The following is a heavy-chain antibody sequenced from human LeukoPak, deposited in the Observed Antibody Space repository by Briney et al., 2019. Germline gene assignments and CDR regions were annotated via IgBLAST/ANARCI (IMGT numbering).Heavy chain of an antibody. Sequence: SETLSLTCTVSGGSISSSSYYWGWIRQPPGKGLEWIGSIYYSGSTYYNPSLKSRVTISVDTSKNQFSLKLSSVTAADTAVYYCAGVHYDIPFDPWGQGTLVTVSS. CDR1: GGSISSSSYY. D-gene: IGHD3-9*01. CDR3: AGVHYDIPFDP. V-gene: IGHV4-39*01. CDR2: IYYSGST. J-gene: IGHJ5*02.